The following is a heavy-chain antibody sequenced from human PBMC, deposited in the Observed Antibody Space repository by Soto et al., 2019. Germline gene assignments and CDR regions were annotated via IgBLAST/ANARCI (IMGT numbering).Heavy chain of an antibody. CDR1: GYSFPSYW. D-gene: IGHD3-10*01. Sequence: GESLKISCKDSGYSFPSYWIAWVRQMPGKGLEWMGIIYPTDSDTRYNPSFQGQVTISADKSISTAYLQWSSLKASDTAMYYCARGVEELSLDYWGQGTLVTVSS. J-gene: IGHJ4*02. CDR3: ARGVEELSLDY. V-gene: IGHV5-51*01. CDR2: IYPTDSDT.